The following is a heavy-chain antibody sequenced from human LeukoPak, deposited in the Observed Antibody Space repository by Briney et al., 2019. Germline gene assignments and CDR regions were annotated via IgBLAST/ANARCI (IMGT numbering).Heavy chain of an antibody. D-gene: IGHD5-18*01. V-gene: IGHV1-46*01. CDR2: INPSGGST. J-gene: IGHJ6*02. Sequence: ASVKVSFKASGYTFTSYDINWVRQATGQGLEWMGIINPSGGSTSYAQKFQGRVTMTRDTSTSTVYMELSSLRSEDTAVYYCARDPNTAMVHSHKRYYYGMDVWAKGPRSPSP. CDR3: ARDPNTAMVHSHKRYYYGMDV. CDR1: GYTFTSYD.